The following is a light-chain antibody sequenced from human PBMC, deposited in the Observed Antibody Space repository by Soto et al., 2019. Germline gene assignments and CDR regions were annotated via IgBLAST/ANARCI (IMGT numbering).Light chain of an antibody. CDR3: QQLNTLPFT. J-gene: IGKJ5*01. CDR2: GAS. CDR1: QSVSSN. V-gene: IGKV3-15*01. Sequence: EIVLTQSPGTLSLSPGEGATLSCRASQSVSSNLAWYQQKPGQAPRLLIYGASTRATGIPARFSGSGSGTESTLTISGLLPEDFATYHCQQLNTLPFTFGQGTRLEI.